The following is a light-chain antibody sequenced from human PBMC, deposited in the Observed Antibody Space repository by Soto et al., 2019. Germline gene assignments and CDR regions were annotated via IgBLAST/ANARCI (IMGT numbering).Light chain of an antibody. J-gene: IGKJ5*01. CDR2: DAS. CDR3: QQYGSSPPIT. CDR1: RRFGSSN. Sequence: EIVLTQSPATLSLSPGERPPPSCGAIRRFGSSNLAWYQQNPGLAPRPLIYDASSRATGIPDRFSGSGSGTDFTLTISRLEPEDFAVYYCQQYGSSPPITFGQGTRLEIK. V-gene: IGKV3D-20*01.